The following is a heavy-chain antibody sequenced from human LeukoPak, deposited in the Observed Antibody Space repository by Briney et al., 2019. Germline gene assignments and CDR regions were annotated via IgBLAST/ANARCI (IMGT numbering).Heavy chain of an antibody. D-gene: IGHD3-22*01. V-gene: IGHV3-23*01. CDR1: GFTFSSYA. CDR2: ISGSGGST. CDR3: ASHGSYYYDSSGYSNWFDP. Sequence: PGGSLRLSCAASGFTFSSYAMSWVRQAPGKGLEWVSAISGSGGSTYYADSVKGRFTISRDNSKNTLYLQMNSLRAEDTAVYYCASHGSYYYDSSGYSNWFDPWGQGTLVTVSS. J-gene: IGHJ5*02.